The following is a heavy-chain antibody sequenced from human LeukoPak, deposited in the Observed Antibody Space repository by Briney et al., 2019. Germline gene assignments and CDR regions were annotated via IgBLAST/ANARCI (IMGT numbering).Heavy chain of an antibody. CDR1: GFTFSRYG. J-gene: IGHJ4*02. Sequence: GGSLRLSCEASGFTFSRYGMHWVRQAPGKGLEWVAVIWYDGSDKYYADSVKGRFSISRDNSKNTLYLQMNSLRAEDTAVYYCARELPPVVNFYFDSWGQGTLVTVSS. CDR2: IWYDGSDK. V-gene: IGHV3-33*01. CDR3: ARELPPVVNFYFDS. D-gene: IGHD3-22*01.